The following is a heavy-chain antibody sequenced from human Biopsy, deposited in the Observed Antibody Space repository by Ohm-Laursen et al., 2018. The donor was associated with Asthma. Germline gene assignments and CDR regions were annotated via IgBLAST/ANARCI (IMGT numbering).Heavy chain of an antibody. CDR1: GFSLRTPGVG. CDR2: IYWDDYN. Sequence: TQTLTPTCSFSGFSLRTPGVGVGWIRQSPGKALEWLALIYWDDYNLFRPSLKRRLTITKDPSKNQVVLTMTKMDPVDSGTYYCALSQDSGFDDHSPSWFDPWGQGTLVRLL. J-gene: IGHJ5*02. CDR3: ALSQDSGFDDHSPSWFDP. D-gene: IGHD3-9*01. V-gene: IGHV2-5*02.